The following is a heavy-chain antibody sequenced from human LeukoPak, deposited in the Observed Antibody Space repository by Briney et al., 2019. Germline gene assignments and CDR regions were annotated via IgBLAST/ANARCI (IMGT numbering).Heavy chain of an antibody. J-gene: IGHJ4*02. CDR1: GFTFSSYA. CDR2: ISSSSSYI. Sequence: GGSLRLSCAASGFTFSSYAMHWVRQAPGKGLEWVSSISSSSSYIYYADSVKGRFTISRDNAKNSLYLQMDSLRAEDTAVYYCARDSSRNDYGDYDPPDYWGQGTLVTVSS. CDR3: ARDSSRNDYGDYDPPDY. D-gene: IGHD4-17*01. V-gene: IGHV3-21*01.